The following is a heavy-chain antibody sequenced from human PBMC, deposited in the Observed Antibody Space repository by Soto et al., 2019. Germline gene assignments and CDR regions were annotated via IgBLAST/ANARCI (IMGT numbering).Heavy chain of an antibody. CDR1: GFTFSSYA. CDR3: AKDGLEYSSSSAWFDP. Sequence: GGSLRLSCAASGFTFSSYAMSWVRQAPGKGLEWVSAISGSGGSTYYADSVKGRFTISRDNSKDTLYLQMNSLRAEDTAVYYCAKDGLEYSSSSAWFDPWGQGTLVTVSS. D-gene: IGHD6-6*01. CDR2: ISGSGGST. V-gene: IGHV3-23*01. J-gene: IGHJ5*02.